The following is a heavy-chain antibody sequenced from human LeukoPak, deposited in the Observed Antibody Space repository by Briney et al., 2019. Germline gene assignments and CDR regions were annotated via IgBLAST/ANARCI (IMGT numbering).Heavy chain of an antibody. CDR1: GGSISSYY. V-gene: IGHV4-59*08. CDR2: IYHSGRT. CDR3: ARGYSSSWYGPEGNWFDP. D-gene: IGHD6-13*01. Sequence: SETLSLTCTVSGGSISSYYWSWIRQPPGKGLEWIGYIYHSGRTNYSPSLKSRVTISVDTSKNQFSLKLSSVTAADTAVYYCARGYSSSWYGPEGNWFDPWGQGTLVTVSS. J-gene: IGHJ5*02.